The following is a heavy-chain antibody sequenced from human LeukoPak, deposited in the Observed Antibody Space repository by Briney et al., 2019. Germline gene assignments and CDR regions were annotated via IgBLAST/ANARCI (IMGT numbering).Heavy chain of an antibody. D-gene: IGHD3-22*01. Sequence: ASVKVSCKASGGTFSSYAISWVRQAPGQGLEWMGGIIPIFGTANYAQKFQGRVTITADESTSTAYMELSSLRSEDTAVYYCARALAENFMIGKHDYYFDYWGQGTLVTVSP. CDR3: ARALAENFMIGKHDYYFDY. CDR1: GGTFSSYA. J-gene: IGHJ4*02. V-gene: IGHV1-69*13. CDR2: IIPIFGTA.